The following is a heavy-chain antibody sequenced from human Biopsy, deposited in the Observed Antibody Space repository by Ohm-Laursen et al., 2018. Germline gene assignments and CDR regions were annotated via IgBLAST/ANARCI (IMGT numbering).Heavy chain of an antibody. CDR1: GGSISNSNYY. CDR3: ARDYDTSGYYYVS. J-gene: IGHJ5*02. CDR2: IFYRGST. D-gene: IGHD3-22*01. Sequence: GTLSLTCTVSGGSISNSNYYWGWIRQPPGKGLEWIGSIFYRGSTHYKPSLKSRVNISVDTSKNQFSLKLSSVTAADTAVYYCARDYDTSGYYYVSWGQGTLVTVSS. V-gene: IGHV4-39*01.